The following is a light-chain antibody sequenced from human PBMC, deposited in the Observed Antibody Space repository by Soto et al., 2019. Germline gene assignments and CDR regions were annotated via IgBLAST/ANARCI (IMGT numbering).Light chain of an antibody. V-gene: IGKV1-17*01. Sequence: DIPMTQSPSSLSASLGDRVTITCRASQGIRNDLGWYQQKPGKAPKCLIYGASNLKSGVPSRFSGSGSGTEFTLTISSLKNEDFASYYGQQHRSYTVTFCGGTKVDIK. CDR2: GAS. J-gene: IGKJ4*01. CDR3: QQHRSYTVT. CDR1: QGIRND.